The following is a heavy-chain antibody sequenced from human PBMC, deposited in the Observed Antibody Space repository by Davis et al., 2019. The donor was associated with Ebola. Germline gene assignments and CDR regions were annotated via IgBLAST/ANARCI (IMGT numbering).Heavy chain of an antibody. Sequence: PGGSLRLSCAASGFSFSDYGVHWVRQAPGKGLEWVAFIRYDGTNKYHADSVNGRFTISRDNSKNTLYLQMNSLRAEDTAVYYCARRAGSSWYLFDYWGQGTLVTVSS. CDR2: IRYDGTNK. CDR1: GFSFSDYG. V-gene: IGHV3-30*02. D-gene: IGHD6-13*01. J-gene: IGHJ4*02. CDR3: ARRAGSSWYLFDY.